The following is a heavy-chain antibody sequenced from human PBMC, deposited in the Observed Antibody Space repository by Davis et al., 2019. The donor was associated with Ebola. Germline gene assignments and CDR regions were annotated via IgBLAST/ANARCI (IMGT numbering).Heavy chain of an antibody. CDR1: GGSISSSSYY. Sequence: PSETLSLTCTVSGGSISSSSYYWGWIRQPPGKGLEWIGSIYYSGSTYYNPSLKSRVTISVDTSKNQFSLKLSSVTAADTAVHYCATWEPHDYGDYQGYWGQGTLVTVSS. D-gene: IGHD4-17*01. J-gene: IGHJ4*02. V-gene: IGHV4-39*01. CDR3: ATWEPHDYGDYQGY. CDR2: IYYSGST.